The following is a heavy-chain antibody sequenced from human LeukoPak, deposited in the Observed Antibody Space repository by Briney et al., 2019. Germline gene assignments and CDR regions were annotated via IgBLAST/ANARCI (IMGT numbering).Heavy chain of an antibody. D-gene: IGHD2/OR15-2a*01. CDR1: GFAFSSYS. J-gene: IGHJ4*02. CDR2: ISSSGYTV. Sequence: PGGSLRLSCAASGFAFSSYSMSWVRQAPGTGLEWVSYISSSGYTVYYADSVKGRFTISKDNAKNTVYLQMNSLRAEDTAVYYCVSFYETYWGRGTLVTVSS. CDR3: VSFYETY. V-gene: IGHV3-48*04.